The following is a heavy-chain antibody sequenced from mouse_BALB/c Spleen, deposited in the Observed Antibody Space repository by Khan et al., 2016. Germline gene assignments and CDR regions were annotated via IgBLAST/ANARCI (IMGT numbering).Heavy chain of an antibody. Sequence: EVKLLESGGGLVQPGGSLKLSCAASGFDFSRYWMNWVRQAPGKGLEWIGDIDPDSGQINYTPSLKGKFSISGDKAKNTLYLHMSNVRSEDTALYYCASAVWYLDVWGPGTTVTVSP. CDR2: IDPDSGQI. V-gene: IGHV4-1*02. CDR3: ASAVWYLDV. CDR1: GFDFSRYW. J-gene: IGHJ1*01.